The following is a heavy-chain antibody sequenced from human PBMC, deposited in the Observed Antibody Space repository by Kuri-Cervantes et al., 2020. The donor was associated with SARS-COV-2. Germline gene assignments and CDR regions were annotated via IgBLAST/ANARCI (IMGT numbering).Heavy chain of an antibody. CDR2: IKSKTDGGTT. J-gene: IGHJ1*01. CDR3: TTVRVAVITDAEYFQH. CDR1: GFTFSNAW. D-gene: IGHD3-22*01. V-gene: IGHV3-15*01. Sequence: GESLKISCAASGFTFSNAWMSWVRQAPGKGLEWVGRIKSKTDGGTTDYAAPVKGRFTISRDDSKNTLYLQMNSLKTEDTAVYYCTTVRVAVITDAEYFQHWGQGTLVTVSS.